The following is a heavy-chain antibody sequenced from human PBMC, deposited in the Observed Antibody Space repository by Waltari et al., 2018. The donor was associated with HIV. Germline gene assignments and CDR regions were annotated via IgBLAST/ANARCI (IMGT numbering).Heavy chain of an antibody. D-gene: IGHD3-10*01. CDR1: GGSFRGHY. Sequence: QVQLHQWGAGLLKPSETLSLNCGVYGGSFRGHYWTWIRQPPGQGLEWIGEVNHSGSTNYNPSLKSRVTMSSDTSKTQFSLKLTSVTAADTAVYYCATDMSSGKSVDYWGQGTLVTVSS. V-gene: IGHV4-34*01. CDR3: ATDMSSGKSVDY. CDR2: VNHSGST. J-gene: IGHJ4*02.